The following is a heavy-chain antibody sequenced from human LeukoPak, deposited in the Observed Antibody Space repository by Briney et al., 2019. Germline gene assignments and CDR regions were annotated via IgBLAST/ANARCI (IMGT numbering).Heavy chain of an antibody. CDR3: ARRIGSLQCFDY. J-gene: IGHJ4*02. CDR1: GFTFSSYW. V-gene: IGHV3-74*01. Sequence: GGSLRLSCAASGFTFSSYWMHWVRQAPGKGLVWVSRINSDGSSTSYADSVKGRFTISRDNAKNTLYLQMNSLRAEDTAVYYCARRIGSLQCFDYWGQGTLVTVSS. CDR2: INSDGSST. D-gene: IGHD1-26*01.